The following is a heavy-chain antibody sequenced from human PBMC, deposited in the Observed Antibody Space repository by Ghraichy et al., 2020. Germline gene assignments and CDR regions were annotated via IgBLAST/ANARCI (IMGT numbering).Heavy chain of an antibody. Sequence: GGSLRLSCAASGFTFSSYYMNWIRLAAGKGLEWISYISNGGSGTYYADSVKGRFTISRDNANNSLFLQMNRLRAEDTAVYYCARASSGYDPVDYWGQGTLVTVSS. D-gene: IGHD5-12*01. CDR2: ISNGGSGT. J-gene: IGHJ4*02. V-gene: IGHV3-11*01. CDR1: GFTFSSYY. CDR3: ARASSGYDPVDY.